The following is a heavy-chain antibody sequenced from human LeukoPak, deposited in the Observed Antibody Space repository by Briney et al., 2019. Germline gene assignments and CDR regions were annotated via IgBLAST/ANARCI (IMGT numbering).Heavy chain of an antibody. J-gene: IGHJ5*02. CDR1: GGSISSSSYY. CDR2: IYYSGST. V-gene: IGHV4-39*01. D-gene: IGHD5-18*01. CDR3: ARERGYSYALGNWFDP. Sequence: PSETLSLTCTVSGGSISSSSYYWGWIRQPPGRGLEWIGSIYYSGSTYYNPSLKSRVTISVDTSKNQFSLKLSSVTAADTAVYYCARERGYSYALGNWFDPWGQGTLVTVSS.